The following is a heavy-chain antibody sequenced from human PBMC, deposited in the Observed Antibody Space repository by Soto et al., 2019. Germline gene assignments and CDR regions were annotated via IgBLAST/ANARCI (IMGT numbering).Heavy chain of an antibody. D-gene: IGHD3-3*01. CDR1: GYTFTGYY. J-gene: IGHJ5*02. Sequence: ASVKVSCKASGYTFTGYYMHWVRQAPGQGLEWMGWINPNSGGTNDAQKFQGRVTMTRDTSISTAYMELSRLRSDDTAVYYCARDSNYDFWSGYFMYNWFDPWGQGTLVTVSS. CDR2: INPNSGGT. CDR3: ARDSNYDFWSGYFMYNWFDP. V-gene: IGHV1-2*02.